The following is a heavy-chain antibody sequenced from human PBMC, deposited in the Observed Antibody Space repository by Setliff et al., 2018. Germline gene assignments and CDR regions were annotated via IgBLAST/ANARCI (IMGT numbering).Heavy chain of an antibody. D-gene: IGHD1-1*01. V-gene: IGHV3-74*01. Sequence: GESLKISCAGSGFTFSKYWMHWVRQAPGKGLVWVSRINSDESRANYADSVKGRFTISRDNAENTVYLQMNNLRADDSAVYYCARDREGDGNYYMDVWGKGTTVTVSS. J-gene: IGHJ6*03. CDR1: GFTFSKYW. CDR2: INSDESRA. CDR3: ARDREGDGNYYMDV.